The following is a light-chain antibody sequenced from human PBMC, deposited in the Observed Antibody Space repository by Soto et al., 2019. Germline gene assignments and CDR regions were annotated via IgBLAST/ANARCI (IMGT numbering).Light chain of an antibody. V-gene: IGKV2D-30*01. J-gene: IGKJ2*03. Sequence: DVVMTQSPLSLPVTLGQPASISCRSSQSLVYSDGNTYLSWFQQRPGQSPRRVIYKVSNWDSGGPDRFRGSGSGSDFTLKISRVEAEDVGVYYCMQGTHWPYSFGQGTKLEIK. CDR2: KVS. CDR3: MQGTHWPYS. CDR1: QSLVYSDGNTY.